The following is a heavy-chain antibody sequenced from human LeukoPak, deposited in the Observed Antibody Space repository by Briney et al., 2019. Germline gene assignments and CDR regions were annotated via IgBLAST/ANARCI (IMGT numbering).Heavy chain of an antibody. D-gene: IGHD2-15*01. CDR1: GGSISSYY. CDR2: INHSGST. V-gene: IGHV4-34*01. Sequence: SETLSLTCTVSGGSISSYYWSWIRQPPGKGLEWIGEINHSGSTNYNPSLKSRVTISVDTSKNQFSLKLSSVTAADTAVYYCARIRIYFDYWGQGTLVTVSS. J-gene: IGHJ4*02. CDR3: ARIRIYFDY.